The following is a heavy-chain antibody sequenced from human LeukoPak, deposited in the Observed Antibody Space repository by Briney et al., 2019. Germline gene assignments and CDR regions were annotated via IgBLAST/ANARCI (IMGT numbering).Heavy chain of an antibody. Sequence: RPGGSLRLSCAASGFTFDDYAMHWVRQAPGKGLEWVSGIKSDGSITSYADSVKGRFTISRDNAKNTLYLQMNSLRAEDTAVYYCARPSGWEYGFDPWGQGTLVTVSS. J-gene: IGHJ5*02. CDR2: IKSDGSIT. V-gene: IGHV3-74*01. CDR3: ARPSGWEYGFDP. CDR1: GFTFDDYA. D-gene: IGHD1-26*01.